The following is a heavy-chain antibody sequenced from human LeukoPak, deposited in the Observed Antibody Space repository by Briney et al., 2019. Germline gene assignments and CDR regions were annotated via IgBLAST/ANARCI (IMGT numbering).Heavy chain of an antibody. V-gene: IGHV3-9*01. CDR1: GFTFDNYV. Sequence: PGGSLRLSCAASGFTFDNYVMHWVRQAPGKGLEWVSGISWNSGSIGYADSVKGRFTISRDNAKNSLYLQMNSLRPEDTALYYCGRDIGANWGSGGSIAYWGQGTLVTVSS. CDR3: GRDIGANWGSGGSIAY. J-gene: IGHJ4*02. CDR2: ISWNSGSI. D-gene: IGHD7-27*01.